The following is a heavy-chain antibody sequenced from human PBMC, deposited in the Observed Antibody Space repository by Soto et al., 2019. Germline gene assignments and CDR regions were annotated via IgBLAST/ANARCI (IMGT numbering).Heavy chain of an antibody. CDR3: AGGSGWESES. D-gene: IGHD6-19*01. Sequence: EVQLVESGGGLVQPGGSLRLSCVLSEFTFSTYWMSWVRQAPGKGLEWVANIEQDGGEKNYLESVRGRFTISRDNAKKSLYLEMNSPRAEDTAVYYCAGGSGWESESWGQGTLVTVSS. CDR2: IEQDGGEK. J-gene: IGHJ4*02. CDR1: EFTFSTYW. V-gene: IGHV3-7*05.